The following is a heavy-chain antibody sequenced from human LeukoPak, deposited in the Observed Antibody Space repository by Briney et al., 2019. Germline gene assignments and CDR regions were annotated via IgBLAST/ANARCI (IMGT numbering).Heavy chain of an antibody. J-gene: IGHJ4*02. Sequence: PGASVKVSCKASGYIFTDYYMHWVRQAPGQELGWMGRINPNSGGTNYAQKLQGRVTMTTDTSTSTAYMELRSLRSDDTAVYYCARDSEQLVEWYFDYWGQGTLVTVSS. D-gene: IGHD6-13*01. CDR2: INPNSGGT. V-gene: IGHV1/OR15-1*04. CDR1: GYIFTDYY. CDR3: ARDSEQLVEWYFDY.